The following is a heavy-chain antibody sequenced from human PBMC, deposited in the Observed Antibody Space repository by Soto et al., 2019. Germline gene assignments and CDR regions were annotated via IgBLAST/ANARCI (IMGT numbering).Heavy chain of an antibody. V-gene: IGHV3-21*04. CDR2: ISSSSSYI. CDR1: GFTFSSYS. CDR3: AKVGMMITFGGVIVISYKGDKETRLRRDDAFDI. Sequence: GGSLRLSCAASGFTFSSYSMDWVRQAPGKGLEWVSSISSSSSYIYYADSVKGRFTISRDNSKNTLYLQMNSLRAEDTAVYYCAKVGMMITFGGVIVISYKGDKETRLRRDDAFDIWGQGTMVTVSS. D-gene: IGHD3-16*02. J-gene: IGHJ3*02.